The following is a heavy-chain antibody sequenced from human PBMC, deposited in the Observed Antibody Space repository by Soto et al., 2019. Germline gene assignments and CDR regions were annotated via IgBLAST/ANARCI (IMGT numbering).Heavy chain of an antibody. CDR3: ASRGGIAVGGLAFDF. J-gene: IGHJ4*02. D-gene: IGHD6-19*01. CDR2: INYSGTT. V-gene: IGHV4-39*01. CDR1: VGSITSSTYY. Sequence: TLSLTCTVSVGSITSSTYYWGWIPQPPGKGLEWIGNINYSGTTYYNPSIKSRVTISVDTSKNQFSLNLSSVTAADTAVYYCASRGGIAVGGLAFDFWGQGALVTVSS.